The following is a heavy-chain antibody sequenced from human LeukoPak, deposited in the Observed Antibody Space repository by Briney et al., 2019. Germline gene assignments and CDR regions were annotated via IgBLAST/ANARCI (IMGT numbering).Heavy chain of an antibody. V-gene: IGHV4-31*03. CDR1: GGSISSGGYY. Sequence: SETLSLTCTVSGGSISSGGYYWSWIRQHPGKGLEWIGYIYYSGSTYYNPSLKSRVTISVDTSKNQFSLKLSSVTAADTAVYYCARVTYYDFWSGQHYFDYWGQGTLVTVSS. CDR2: IYYSGST. J-gene: IGHJ4*02. D-gene: IGHD3-3*01. CDR3: ARVTYYDFWSGQHYFDY.